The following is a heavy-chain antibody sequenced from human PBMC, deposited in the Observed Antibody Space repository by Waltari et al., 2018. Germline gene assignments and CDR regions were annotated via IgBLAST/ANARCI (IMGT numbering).Heavy chain of an antibody. D-gene: IGHD6-13*01. J-gene: IGHJ4*02. CDR3: AIGAAAGTLYY. V-gene: IGHV1-2*04. Sequence: QVQLVQSGAEVKKPGASVKVYCKASGYTFTGYYLQWGRQAPGQGLEWMRWINPNSGGTNYAQKFQGWVTMTRDTSISTAYMELSRLRSDDTAVYYCAIGAAAGTLYYWGQGTLVTVSS. CDR2: INPNSGGT. CDR1: GYTFTGYY.